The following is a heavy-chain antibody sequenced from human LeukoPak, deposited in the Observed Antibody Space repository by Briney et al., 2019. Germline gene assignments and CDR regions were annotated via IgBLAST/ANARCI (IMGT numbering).Heavy chain of an antibody. CDR3: ARDMGSSSSSFDY. V-gene: IGHV3-21*01. CDR1: GFTFSSYS. CDR2: ISSSSYI. D-gene: IGHD6-6*01. J-gene: IGHJ4*02. Sequence: RGSLRLSCAASGFTFSSYSMNWVRQAPGKGLEWVSSISSSSYIYYADSVKGRFTISRDNAKNSLYLQMNSLRAEDTAVYYCARDMGSSSSSFDYWGQGTLVTVSS.